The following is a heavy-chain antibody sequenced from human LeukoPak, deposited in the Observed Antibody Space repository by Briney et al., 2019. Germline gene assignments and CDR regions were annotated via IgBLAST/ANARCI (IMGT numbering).Heavy chain of an antibody. CDR3: AREWRYCSSTSCYRVPGGYYGMDV. V-gene: IGHV1-8*01. J-gene: IGHJ6*02. CDR2: MNPNSGNT. D-gene: IGHD2-2*02. Sequence: ASVKVSCKASGYTFTSYDINWVRQATGQGLEWIGWMNPNSGNTGYAQKFQGGVTMTRNTSISTAYMEQSSLRSEDTAVYYCAREWRYCSSTSCYRVPGGYYGMDVWGQGTTVTVSS. CDR1: GYTFTSYD.